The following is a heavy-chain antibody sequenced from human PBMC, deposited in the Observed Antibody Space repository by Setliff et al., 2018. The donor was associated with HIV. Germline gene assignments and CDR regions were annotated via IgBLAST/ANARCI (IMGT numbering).Heavy chain of an antibody. J-gene: IGHJ4*02. CDR3: ARTLRAAAMGYFDY. CDR2: IYTSGST. D-gene: IGHD5-18*01. CDR1: GDSISSGSYY. V-gene: IGHV4-61*02. Sequence: SETLSLTCTVSGDSISSGSYYWSWIRQPAGKGLHWIGRIYTSGSTNYNPSLKSRVTISLDTSKNQFSLKLTSVTAADTAVYYCARTLRAAAMGYFDYWGQGTLVTVSS.